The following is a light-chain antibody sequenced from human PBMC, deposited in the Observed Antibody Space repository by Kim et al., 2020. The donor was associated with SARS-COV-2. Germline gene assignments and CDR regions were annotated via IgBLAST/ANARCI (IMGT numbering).Light chain of an antibody. CDR2: DVS. J-gene: IGLJ3*02. V-gene: IGLV2-14*03. CDR3: SSYTSSSTR. CDR1: SSDVGGYNY. Sequence: QSALTQPAFVSGSPGQSITISCTGTSSDVGGYNYVSWYQQHPGKAPKLMIYDVSNRPSGVSNRFSGSKSGNTASLTISGLQAEDEADYYCSSYTSSSTRFGGGTQLTVL.